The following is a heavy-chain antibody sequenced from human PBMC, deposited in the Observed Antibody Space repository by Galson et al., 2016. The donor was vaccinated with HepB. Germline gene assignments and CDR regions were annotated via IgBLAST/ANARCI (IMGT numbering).Heavy chain of an antibody. CDR1: GFTFGNYA. Sequence: SLRLSCAGSGFTFGNYAMDWFRQAPGKGPEWVGFIRAKSYGGTTEFAASVKGRFTISRDDSKSIAYLQMNSLQAEDTAVYYCARDEPSSWGGWDVWGQGTTVIVSS. CDR3: ARDEPSSWGGWDV. CDR2: IRAKSYGGTT. V-gene: IGHV3-49*03. D-gene: IGHD3-16*01. J-gene: IGHJ6*02.